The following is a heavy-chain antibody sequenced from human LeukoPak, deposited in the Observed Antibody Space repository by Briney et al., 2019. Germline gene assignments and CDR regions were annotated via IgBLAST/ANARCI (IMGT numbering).Heavy chain of an antibody. J-gene: IGHJ6*02. V-gene: IGHV3-66*01. CDR2: IYSGGGT. CDR1: GFTFSNYW. Sequence: GGSLRLSCAASGFTFSNYWMSWVRQAPGKGLEWVSFIYSGGGTSYADSVKGRFTISRDSSKNTLYLQMNSLRAEDTAVFYCARDTRYYGMDVWGQGTTVTVSS. CDR3: ARDTRYYGMDV.